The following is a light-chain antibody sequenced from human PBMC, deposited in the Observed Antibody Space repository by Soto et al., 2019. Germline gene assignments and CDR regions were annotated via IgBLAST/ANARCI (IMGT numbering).Light chain of an antibody. CDR2: WAS. Sequence: DTVMTQSPDSLAVALGERAAINCKSSQNILNRSNNKNYLAWYQQKPGQPPKLLIYWASIRESGVPDRFSGSGSGTDFTLTISGLPAEDVAVYYCHQYYGTPYTFGQGTKLEI. V-gene: IGKV4-1*01. CDR1: QNILNRSNNKNY. J-gene: IGKJ2*01. CDR3: HQYYGTPYT.